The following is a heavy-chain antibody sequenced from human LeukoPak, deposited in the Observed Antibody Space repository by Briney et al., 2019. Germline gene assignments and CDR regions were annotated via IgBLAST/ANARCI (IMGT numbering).Heavy chain of an antibody. CDR1: GFTFSSYA. Sequence: PGGSLRLSCAASGFTFSSYAMSWVRQAPGKGLEWVSAISGRGDSTYYADSVKGRFTISRDNSKNTLYLQMNSLRAEDTAVYYCAKSLGASYYDFWSGYHKIYYYYGMDVWGQGTTLTVSS. J-gene: IGHJ6*02. D-gene: IGHD3-3*01. CDR3: AKSLGASYYDFWSGYHKIYYYYGMDV. V-gene: IGHV3-23*01. CDR2: ISGRGDST.